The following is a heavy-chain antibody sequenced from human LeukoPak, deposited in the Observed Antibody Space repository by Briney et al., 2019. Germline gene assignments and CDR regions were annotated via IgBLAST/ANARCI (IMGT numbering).Heavy chain of an antibody. CDR2: ISSLSGTI. J-gene: IGHJ6*04. CDR3: AELGITMIGGV. V-gene: IGHV3-48*01. D-gene: IGHD3-10*02. CDR1: GFTFSSYS. Sequence: GGSLRLSCAASGFTFSSYSMNWVRQAPGEGLEGVSYISSLSGTIYYADSVKGRFTISRDNAKNSLYLQMNSLRAEDTAVYYCAELGITMIGGVWGKGTTVTVSS.